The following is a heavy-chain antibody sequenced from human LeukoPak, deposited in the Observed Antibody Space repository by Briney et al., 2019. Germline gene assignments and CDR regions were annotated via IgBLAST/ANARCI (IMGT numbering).Heavy chain of an antibody. CDR2: INPNSGGT. CDR1: GYTFTGYY. D-gene: IGHD6-6*01. Sequence: ASVKVSCKASGYTFTGYYMHWVRQAPGQGLEWMGWINPNSGGTNYAQKFQGRVTMTRDTSISTAYMELSRLRSDDTAVYYCARVGVRYSSSSRLVYWGQGTLVTVSS. V-gene: IGHV1-2*02. CDR3: ARVGVRYSSSSRLVY. J-gene: IGHJ4*02.